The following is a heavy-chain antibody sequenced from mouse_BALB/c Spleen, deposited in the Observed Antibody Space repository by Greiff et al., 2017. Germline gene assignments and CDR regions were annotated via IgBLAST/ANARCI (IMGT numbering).Heavy chain of an antibody. CDR2: ISSGGSYT. V-gene: IGHV5-9-3*01. D-gene: IGHD2-10*02. J-gene: IGHJ2*01. CDR3: ARYGNYFDY. Sequence: EVKLVESGGGLVKPGGSLKLSCAASGFTFSSYAMSWVRQTPEKRLEWVATISSGGSYTYYPDSVKGRFTISRDNAKNTLYLQMSSLRSEDTAMYYCARYGNYFDYWGQGTTLTVSS. CDR1: GFTFSSYA.